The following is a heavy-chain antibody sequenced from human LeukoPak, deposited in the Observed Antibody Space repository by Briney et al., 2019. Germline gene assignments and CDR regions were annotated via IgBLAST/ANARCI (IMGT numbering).Heavy chain of an antibody. D-gene: IGHD2-15*01. CDR2: INPNSGDT. Sequence: ASVKVSCKASGYILTDYYMHWVRQAPGQGLEWMGWINPNSGDTNYAQKFQGRVTMTRDTSISTAYMELSRLRSDDTAVYYCASEVCSGGSCYFDYWGQGTLVTVSS. CDR1: GYILTDYY. J-gene: IGHJ4*02. CDR3: ASEVCSGGSCYFDY. V-gene: IGHV1-2*02.